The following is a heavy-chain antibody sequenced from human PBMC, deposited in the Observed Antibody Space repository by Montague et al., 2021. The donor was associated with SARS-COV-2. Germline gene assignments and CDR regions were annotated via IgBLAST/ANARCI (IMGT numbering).Heavy chain of an antibody. V-gene: IGHV4-34*01. Sequence: SETLSLTCAVYGGSLSGYYWAWIRQTPGKGLEWIGEINHSGNTNYNPSLKSRLTISVDTSKKQFSLKLSSVTTADTAVYYCARGADYDFWSGYLRYKWFDPWGLGTPVTVFS. CDR2: INHSGNT. J-gene: IGHJ5*02. CDR3: ARGADYDFWSGYLRYKWFDP. D-gene: IGHD3-3*01. CDR1: GGSLSGYY.